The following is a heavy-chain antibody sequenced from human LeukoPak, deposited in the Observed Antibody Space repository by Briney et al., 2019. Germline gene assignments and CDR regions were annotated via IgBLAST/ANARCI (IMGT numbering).Heavy chain of an antibody. V-gene: IGHV3-74*01. CDR3: ARAREPYY. Sequence: GGSLRLSCAASGFTFSSYWMNWVRQAPGKGLVWVSRIASDGSSTTYADSVKGRFSISRDNAKNTLYLQMNSLRAEDTAVYYCARAREPYYWGQGTLVTVSS. J-gene: IGHJ4*02. D-gene: IGHD1-14*01. CDR1: GFTFSSYW. CDR2: IASDGSST.